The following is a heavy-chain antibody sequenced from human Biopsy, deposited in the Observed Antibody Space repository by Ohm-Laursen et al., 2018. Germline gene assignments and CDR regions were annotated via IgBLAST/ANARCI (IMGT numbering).Heavy chain of an antibody. V-gene: IGHV3-11*01. J-gene: IGHJ6*02. D-gene: IGHD4-23*01. CDR1: GFIFSDYH. CDR2: ISGGGTR. Sequence: SLRLSCAASGFIFSDYHMSWIRQAPGWGLEWVSYISGGGTRYYGDSMKGRVTISNDSAKNSLYLQMHSLRAEVTAVDYFARDTRWSPYSMDAWGQGTTVTVSS. CDR3: ARDTRWSPYSMDA.